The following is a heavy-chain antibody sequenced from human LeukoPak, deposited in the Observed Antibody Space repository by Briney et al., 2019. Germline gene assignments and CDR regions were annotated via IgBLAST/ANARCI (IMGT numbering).Heavy chain of an antibody. CDR2: ISGSGGST. CDR3: AKDGLVGATGGDY. D-gene: IGHD1-26*01. V-gene: IGHV3-23*01. Sequence: PGGSLRLSCVASGFTFSTYNMNWVRQAPGKGLEWVSAISGSGGSTYYADSVKGRFTISRDNSKNTLYLQMNSLRAEDTAVYYCAKDGLVGATGGDYWGQGTLVTVSS. J-gene: IGHJ4*02. CDR1: GFTFSTYN.